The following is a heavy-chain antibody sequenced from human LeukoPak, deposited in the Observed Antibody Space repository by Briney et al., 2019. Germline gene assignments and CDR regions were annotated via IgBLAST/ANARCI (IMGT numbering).Heavy chain of an antibody. J-gene: IGHJ4*02. D-gene: IGHD5-18*01. CDR2: IRSKANSYAT. CDR3: TRLGYSYINF. V-gene: IGHV3-73*01. CDR1: GFSFSASD. Sequence: GGSLKLSCAASGFSFSASDIHWVRQASGKGLERVGRIRSKANSYATVYAASLKGRFTISRDDSENTAYLQMNSLKTEDTAVYYCTRLGYSYINFWGQGTLVTVSS.